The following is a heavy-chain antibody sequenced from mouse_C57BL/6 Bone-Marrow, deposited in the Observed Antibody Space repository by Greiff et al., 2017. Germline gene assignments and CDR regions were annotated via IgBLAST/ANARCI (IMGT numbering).Heavy chain of an antibody. J-gene: IGHJ4*01. CDR1: GYSFTGYY. CDR3: AKDYSNYVSYAMDY. Sequence: VQLQQSGPELVKPGASVKISCKASGYSFTGYYMNWVKQSPEKSLEWIGEINPSTGGTTYNQKFKAKATLTVDKSSSTAYMQLEILTSEGSAFYYCAKDYSNYVSYAMDYWGQGTSVTVSS. CDR2: INPSTGGT. D-gene: IGHD2-5*01. V-gene: IGHV1-42*01.